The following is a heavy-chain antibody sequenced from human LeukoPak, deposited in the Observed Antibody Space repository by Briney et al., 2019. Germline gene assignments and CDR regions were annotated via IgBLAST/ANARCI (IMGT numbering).Heavy chain of an antibody. D-gene: IGHD3-3*01. CDR3: ARDSAIFGVVTMDV. Sequence: GASVKVSCKASGYTFTGYYMHWVRQAPGQGLEWMGWINPNSGGTNYAQKFQGRVTMTRDTSISTANMELSRLRSDDTAVYYCARDSAIFGVVTMDVWGKGTTVTVSS. J-gene: IGHJ6*04. V-gene: IGHV1-2*02. CDR1: GYTFTGYY. CDR2: INPNSGGT.